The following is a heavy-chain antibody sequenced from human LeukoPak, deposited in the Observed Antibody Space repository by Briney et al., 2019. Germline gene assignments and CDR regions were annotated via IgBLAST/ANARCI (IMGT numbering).Heavy chain of an antibody. Sequence: SETLSLTCTVSGGSISSGGYYWSWIRQPPGKGLEWIGYIYHSGSTYYNPSLKGRVTISVDRSKNQFSLKLSSVTAADTAVYYCARGYSGRVDVWAKGPRSPSPQ. CDR3: ARGYSGRVDV. CDR2: IYHSGST. D-gene: IGHD2-21*01. V-gene: IGHV4-30-2*01. J-gene: IGHJ6*04. CDR1: GGSISSGGYY.